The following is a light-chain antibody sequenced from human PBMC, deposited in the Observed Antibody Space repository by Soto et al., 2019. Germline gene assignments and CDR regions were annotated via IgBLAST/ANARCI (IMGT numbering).Light chain of an antibody. J-gene: IGLJ3*02. CDR3: QSYDNSMTGVV. V-gene: IGLV1-40*01. Sequence: QSVLTQPPSVSGAPGQGVAISCTGTSSNLGAGHNVHWYQQLPGTVPKLLIYSDTNRPSGVPDRFSASKSGTSAVLAITGRQAEEEADYFCQSYDNSMTGVVFGGGTKLTVL. CDR2: SDT. CDR1: SSNLGAGHN.